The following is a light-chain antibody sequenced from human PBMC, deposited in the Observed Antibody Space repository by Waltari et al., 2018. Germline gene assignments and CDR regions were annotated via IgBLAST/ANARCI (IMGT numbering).Light chain of an antibody. V-gene: IGLV2-14*01. CDR2: EVS. CDR1: NSDIGNYNY. J-gene: IGLJ3*02. Sequence: QSALTQPASVSGSLGQSITISCLGTNSDIGNYNYFSWYQQLPGEAPRLIIYEVSNRPSRISSRFSGSKSGMTASLTISGLQADDEGIYYCCSHTNIGTWVFGGGTTLTVL. CDR3: CSHTNIGTWV.